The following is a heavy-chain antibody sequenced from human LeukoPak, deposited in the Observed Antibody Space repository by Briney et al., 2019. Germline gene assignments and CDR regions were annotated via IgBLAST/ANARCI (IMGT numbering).Heavy chain of an antibody. Sequence: PGGSLRLSCAASGFTFSSYSMNWVRQAPGKGLEWVSYTSSSSTTIYYADSVKGRFTISRDNAKNSLYLQMNSLRDEDTAVYYCARDPTYDSSGYYQYYYGMDVGGQGTTVTVSS. J-gene: IGHJ6*02. V-gene: IGHV3-48*02. CDR3: ARDPTYDSSGYYQYYYGMDV. CDR1: GFTFSSYS. CDR2: TSSSSTTI. D-gene: IGHD3-22*01.